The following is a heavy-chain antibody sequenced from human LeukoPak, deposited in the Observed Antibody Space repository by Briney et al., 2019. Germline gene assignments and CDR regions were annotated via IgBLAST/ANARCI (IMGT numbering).Heavy chain of an antibody. D-gene: IGHD3-10*01. CDR1: GDSVSSNSAA. CDR2: TYYRSKWYK. J-gene: IGHJ3*02. CDR3: ASYGSGSDDAFDI. Sequence: SQTLSLTCAISGDSVSSNSAAWNWIRQSPSGGLEWLGRTYYRSKWYKDYAVSVKSRITINPDTSKNQFSLQLNSVTPEDTAVYYCASYGSGSDDAFDIWGQGTMVTVSS. V-gene: IGHV6-1*01.